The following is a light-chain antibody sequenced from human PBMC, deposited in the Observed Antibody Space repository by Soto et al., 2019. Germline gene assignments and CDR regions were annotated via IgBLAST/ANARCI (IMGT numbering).Light chain of an antibody. CDR2: KIS. CDR3: MQATQFPWT. CDR1: QSLVHSDGNTY. J-gene: IGKJ1*01. V-gene: IGKV2-24*01. Sequence: DIVMTQTPLSSPVTLGQPASISCRSSQSLVHSDGNTYLSWLQQRPGQPPRLLIYKISNRFSRVPDRFSGSGAGTDFTLKISRVEAEDVGVYYYMQATQFPWTFGQGTKVEIK.